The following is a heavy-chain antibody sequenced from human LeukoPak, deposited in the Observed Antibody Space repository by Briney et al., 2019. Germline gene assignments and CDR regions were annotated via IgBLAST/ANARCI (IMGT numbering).Heavy chain of an antibody. J-gene: IGHJ4*02. CDR2: IYYSGST. CDR3: ARGPWLPNQYFDY. Sequence: PSETLSLTCTVSGGSISSYYWSWIRQPPGKGLEWIGYIYYSGSTNYNPSLKSRVTISVDTSKNQFSLKLSSVTAADTAVYYCARGPWLPNQYFDYWGQGTLVTVSS. D-gene: IGHD3-22*01. CDR1: GGSISSYY. V-gene: IGHV4-59*01.